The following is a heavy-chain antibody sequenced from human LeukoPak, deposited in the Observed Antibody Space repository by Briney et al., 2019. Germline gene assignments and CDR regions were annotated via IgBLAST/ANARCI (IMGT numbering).Heavy chain of an antibody. J-gene: IGHJ4*02. CDR1: GGSISSSSYY. D-gene: IGHD2-2*01. CDR3: ARNHWGDIVVVPAAMPNDY. Sequence: SETLSLTCTVSGGSISSSSYYWGWIRQPPGKGLEWIGSIYYSGSTYYNPSLKSRVTISVDKSKNQFSLKLSSVTAADTAVYYCARNHWGDIVVVPAAMPNDYWGQGTLVTVSS. V-gene: IGHV4-39*07. CDR2: IYYSGST.